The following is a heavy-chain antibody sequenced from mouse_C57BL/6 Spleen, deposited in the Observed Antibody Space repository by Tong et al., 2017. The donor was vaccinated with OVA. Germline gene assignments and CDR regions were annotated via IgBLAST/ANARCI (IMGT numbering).Heavy chain of an antibody. V-gene: IGHV1-53*01. D-gene: IGHD1-1*01. J-gene: IGHJ2*01. CDR1: GYTFTSYW. Sequence: VQLQESGTELVKPGASVKLSCKASGYTFTSYWMHWVKQRPGQGLEWIGNINPSNGGTNYNEKFKSKATLTVDKSSSTAYMQLSSLTSDDSAVYYCARDYYGSSWGYYFNYWGQGTTLTVSS. CDR3: ARDYYGSSWGYYFNY. CDR2: INPSNGGT.